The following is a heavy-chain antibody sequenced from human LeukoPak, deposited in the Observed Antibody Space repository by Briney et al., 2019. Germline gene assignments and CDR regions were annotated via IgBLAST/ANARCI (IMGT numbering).Heavy chain of an antibody. CDR3: AKEKGYYDILTGYSPFDY. D-gene: IGHD3-9*01. V-gene: IGHV3-9*01. CDR1: GFTFDDYA. CDR2: ISWNSGSI. J-gene: IGHJ4*02. Sequence: PGRSLRLSCAASGFTFDDYAMHWVRQAPGKGLECVSGISWNSGSIGYADSVKGRFTISRDNAKNSLYLQMNSLRAEDTALYYCAKEKGYYDILTGYSPFDYWGQGTLVTVSS.